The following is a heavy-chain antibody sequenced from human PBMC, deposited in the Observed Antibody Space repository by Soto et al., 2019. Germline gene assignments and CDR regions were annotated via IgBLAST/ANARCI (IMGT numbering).Heavy chain of an antibody. D-gene: IGHD6-13*01. Sequence: EVQLLESGGGLVQPGGSLRLSCAASGFTFSSNATSWVRQAPGKGLEWVSAISGSGGSTFYADSVKGRFTISRDNSKNMLFLQMNSLRAEGTAVYYCAKREPEPIGAAGTSIDYWGQGTLVTVSS. CDR2: ISGSGGST. CDR1: GFTFSSNA. V-gene: IGHV3-23*01. CDR3: AKREPEPIGAAGTSIDY. J-gene: IGHJ4*02.